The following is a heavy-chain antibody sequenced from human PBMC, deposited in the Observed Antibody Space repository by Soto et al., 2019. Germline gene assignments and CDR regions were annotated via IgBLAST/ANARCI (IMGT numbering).Heavy chain of an antibody. J-gene: IGHJ4*02. V-gene: IGHV3-30*18. CDR1: GFTFSSYG. Sequence: GGSLRLSCAASGFTFSSYGMHWVRQAPGKGLEWVAVISYDGSNKYYADSVKGRFTISRDNSKNTLYLQMNSLRAEDTAVYYCAKDGGRSSSWGGGSYWGQGTLVTVSS. CDR2: ISYDGSNK. CDR3: AKDGGRSSSWGGGSY. D-gene: IGHD6-13*01.